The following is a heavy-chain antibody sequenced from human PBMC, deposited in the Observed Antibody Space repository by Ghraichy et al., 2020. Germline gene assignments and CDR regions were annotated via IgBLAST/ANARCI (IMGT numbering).Heavy chain of an antibody. V-gene: IGHV4-59*01. CDR2: IHHSGTT. J-gene: IGHJ4*02. CDR1: GDSISRYY. CDR3: AGVLDGRRPFDY. D-gene: IGHD1-26*01. Sequence: SETLSLTCSVSGDSISRYYWNWIRQPPGKGLEWIGFIHHSGTTNYNPSLKSRLTMSVDMSQSQFSLTLTFVTAADTAVYYCAGVLDGRRPFDYWGRGTLVTVSS.